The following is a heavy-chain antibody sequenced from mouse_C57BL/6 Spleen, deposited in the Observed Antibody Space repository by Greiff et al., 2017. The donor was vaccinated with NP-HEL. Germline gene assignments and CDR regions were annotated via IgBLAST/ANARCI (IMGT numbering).Heavy chain of an antibody. Sequence: QVQLQQPGAELVKPGASVKLSCKASGYTFTSYWMHWVKQRPGQGLEWIGMIHPNSGSTNYNEKFKSKATLTVDKSSSTAYMQLSSLTSEDSAVYYGARGGDYDETGYYFDYWGQGTTLTVSS. CDR1: GYTFTSYW. J-gene: IGHJ2*01. D-gene: IGHD2-4*01. CDR2: IHPNSGST. CDR3: ARGGDYDETGYYFDY. V-gene: IGHV1-64*01.